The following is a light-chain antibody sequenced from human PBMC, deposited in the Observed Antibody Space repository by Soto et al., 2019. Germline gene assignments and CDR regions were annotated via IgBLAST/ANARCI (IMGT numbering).Light chain of an antibody. J-gene: IGLJ2*01. CDR3: QTWGTDIVV. Sequence: QLVLTQSPSASASLGASVKLTCTLSSGHSNYAIAWHQQQPEKGPRYLMKVNSDGTHNKGDGIPDRFSGSSSGAERYLTISRLQSEDEADYYCQTWGTDIVVFGGGTKLTVL. CDR1: SGHSNYA. CDR2: VNSDGTH. V-gene: IGLV4-69*01.